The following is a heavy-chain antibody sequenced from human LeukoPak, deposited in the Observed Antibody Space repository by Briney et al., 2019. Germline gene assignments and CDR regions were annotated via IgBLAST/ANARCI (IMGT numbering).Heavy chain of an antibody. CDR2: INHSGST. CDR1: GGSISSGSYY. CDR3: ARGREIVDGVFDI. J-gene: IGHJ3*02. D-gene: IGHD2-21*01. V-gene: IGHV4-39*07. Sequence: PSETLSPTCTVSGGSISSGSYYWSWIRQPPGKGLEWIGEINHSGSTNYNPSLKSRVTISVDTSKNQFSLKLSSVTAADTAVYYCARGREIVDGVFDIWGQGTMVTVSS.